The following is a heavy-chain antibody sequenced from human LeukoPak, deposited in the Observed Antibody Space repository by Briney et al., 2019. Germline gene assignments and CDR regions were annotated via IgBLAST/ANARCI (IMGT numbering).Heavy chain of an antibody. J-gene: IGHJ3*02. CDR2: IYYSGST. D-gene: IGHD2-21*01. CDR1: GGSISSYY. Sequence: PSETLSLTCTVSGGSISSYYWSWIRQPPGKGLEWIGYIYYSGSTNYNPSLKSRVTISVDTSKNQFSLKLSSVTAADTAVYYCARAHSYHIVVARAFDIWGQGTMVTVSS. V-gene: IGHV4-59*01. CDR3: ARAHSYHIVVARAFDI.